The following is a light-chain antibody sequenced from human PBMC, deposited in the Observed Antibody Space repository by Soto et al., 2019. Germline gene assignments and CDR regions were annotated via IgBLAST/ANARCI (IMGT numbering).Light chain of an antibody. J-gene: IGLJ2*01. CDR1: SSDVGGYNY. CDR2: EVS. CDR3: SSYAGSNPVV. V-gene: IGLV2-8*01. Sequence: QSALTQPPSASGSPGQSVTISCTGTSSDVGGYNYVSWYQQHPGKAPKLMIYEVSKRPSGAPDRFSGSKSGNTASLTVSGLQAEDEADYYCSSYAGSNPVVFGGGTKVTVL.